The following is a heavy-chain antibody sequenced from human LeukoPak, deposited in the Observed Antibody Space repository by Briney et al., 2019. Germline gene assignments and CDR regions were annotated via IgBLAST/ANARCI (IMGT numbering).Heavy chain of an antibody. D-gene: IGHD2-15*01. J-gene: IGHJ4*02. V-gene: IGHV1-46*01. Sequence: ASVKVSCKASGYTFTNNYMHWVRQAPGQGLEGMGIINPSGGSTNYAQRFQGRVTMTRDTSTSTVYMELSSLRSEDTAVYYCARAVGIVVVVVATLDYWGQGTLVTVSS. CDR1: GYTFTNNY. CDR2: INPSGGST. CDR3: ARAVGIVVVVVATLDY.